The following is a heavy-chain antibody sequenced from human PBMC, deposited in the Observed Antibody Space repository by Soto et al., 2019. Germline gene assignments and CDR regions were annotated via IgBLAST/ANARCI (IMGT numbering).Heavy chain of an antibody. CDR3: ARLGDFWSGFPSLRALPYYYYGMDV. CDR1: GGSISSSSYY. D-gene: IGHD3-3*01. V-gene: IGHV4-39*01. J-gene: IGHJ6*02. Sequence: QLQLQESGPGLVKPSETLSLTCTVSGGSISSSSYYWGWIRQPPGKGLEWIGSIYYSGSTYYNPSLKSRVTISVDTSKNQFSLKLSSVTAADTAVYYCARLGDFWSGFPSLRALPYYYYGMDVWGQGTTVTVSS. CDR2: IYYSGST.